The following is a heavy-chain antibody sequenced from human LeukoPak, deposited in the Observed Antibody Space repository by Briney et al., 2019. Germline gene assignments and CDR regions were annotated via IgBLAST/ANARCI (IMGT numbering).Heavy chain of an antibody. CDR3: ARDGDIVVVPAAIPNWFDP. J-gene: IGHJ5*02. Sequence: PGGSLRLSCAASGFTFSSYSMNWVRQAPGKGLEWVSSISSSSSYIYYADSVKGRFTISRGNAKNSLYLQMNSLRAEDTAVYYCARDGDIVVVPAAIPNWFDPWGQGTLVTVSS. V-gene: IGHV3-21*01. D-gene: IGHD2-2*02. CDR1: GFTFSSYS. CDR2: ISSSSSYI.